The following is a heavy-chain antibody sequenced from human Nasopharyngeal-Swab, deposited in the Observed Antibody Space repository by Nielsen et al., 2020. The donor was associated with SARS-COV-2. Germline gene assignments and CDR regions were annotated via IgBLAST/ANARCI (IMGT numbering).Heavy chain of an antibody. D-gene: IGHD3-16*01. CDR3: ARDLDCIWGTGRYFDY. J-gene: IGHJ4*02. Sequence: ASVKVSCKASGYTFTSYAMNWVRQAPGQGLEWMGWINTNTGNPTYAQGFTGRFVFSLDTSVSTAYLQISSLKAEDTAVYYCARDLDCIWGTGRYFDYWGQGTLVTVSS. CDR2: INTNTGNP. V-gene: IGHV7-4-1*02. CDR1: GYTFTSYA.